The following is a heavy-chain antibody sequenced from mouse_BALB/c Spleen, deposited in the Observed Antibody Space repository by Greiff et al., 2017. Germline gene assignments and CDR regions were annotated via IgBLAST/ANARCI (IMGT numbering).Heavy chain of an antibody. CDR2: ISYSGST. CDR3: ARRGSPNWYFDV. J-gene: IGHJ1*01. Sequence: EVKLMESGPSLVKPSQTLSLTCSVTGDSITSGYWNWIRKFPGNKLEYMGYISYSGSTYYNPSLKSRISITRDTSKNQYYLQLNSVTTEDTATYYCARRGSPNWYFDVWGAGTTVTVSS. D-gene: IGHD1-1*01. V-gene: IGHV3-8*02. CDR1: GDSITSGY.